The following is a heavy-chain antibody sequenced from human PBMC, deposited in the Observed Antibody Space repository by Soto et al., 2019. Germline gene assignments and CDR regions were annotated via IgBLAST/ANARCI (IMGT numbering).Heavy chain of an antibody. CDR3: ARIRSSWRQYYFDY. J-gene: IGHJ4*02. V-gene: IGHV2-70*11. CDR1: GFSLSTSGMC. CDR2: IDWDDDK. D-gene: IGHD6-13*01. Sequence: PTLVNPTQTLTLTCTFSGFSLSTSGMCVSWIRQPPGKALEWLARIDWDDDKYYSTSLKTRLTISKDTSKNQVVLTMTNMDPVDTATYYCARIRSSWRQYYFDYWGQGTLVTVSS.